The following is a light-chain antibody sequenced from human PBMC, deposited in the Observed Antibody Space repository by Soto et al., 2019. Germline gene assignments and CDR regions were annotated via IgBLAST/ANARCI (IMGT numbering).Light chain of an antibody. CDR2: DAS. CDR1: QSVSSY. V-gene: IGKV3-11*01. J-gene: IGKJ4*01. CDR3: QQRSNWLT. Sequence: IVLTQSPATLSLSPGERATLSCRASQSVSSYLAWYQQKPGQAPRLLIYDASNRATGIPARFSGSGSVTDLTLTISSLEPEDFAVYYCQQRSNWLTFGGGTKVESK.